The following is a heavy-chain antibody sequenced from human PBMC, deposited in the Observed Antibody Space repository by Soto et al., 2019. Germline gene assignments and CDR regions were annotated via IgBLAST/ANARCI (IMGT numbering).Heavy chain of an antibody. D-gene: IGHD3-3*01. CDR2: ISGSGGST. V-gene: IGHV3-23*01. Sequence: GGSLRLSCAASGFTFSSYAMSWVRQAPGKGLEWVSAISGSGGSTYYADSVKGRFTISRDNSKNTLYLQMNSLRAEDTAVYYCAKDPYYDFWSGAGGFDYWGQGTLVTVSS. J-gene: IGHJ4*02. CDR3: AKDPYYDFWSGAGGFDY. CDR1: GFTFSSYA.